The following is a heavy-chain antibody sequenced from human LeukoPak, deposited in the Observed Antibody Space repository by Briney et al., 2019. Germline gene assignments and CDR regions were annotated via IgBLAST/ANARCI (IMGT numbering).Heavy chain of an antibody. CDR2: ISYDGSNK. CDR3: YYYGSGSYYLDDY. D-gene: IGHD3-10*01. CDR1: GFTFSSYA. Sequence: GRSLRLSCAASGFTFSSYAMHWVRQAPGKGLEWVAVISYDGSNKYYADSMKGRFTISRDNAKNSLYLQMNSLRAEDTAVYYPYYYGSGSYYLDDYWGQGTLVTVSS. J-gene: IGHJ4*02. V-gene: IGHV3-30-3*01.